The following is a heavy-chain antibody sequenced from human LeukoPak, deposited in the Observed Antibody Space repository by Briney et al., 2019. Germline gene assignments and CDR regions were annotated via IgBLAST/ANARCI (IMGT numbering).Heavy chain of an antibody. CDR2: IIPIFVTA. J-gene: IGHJ5*02. V-gene: IGHV1-69*13. D-gene: IGHD6-13*01. CDR3: ARGGWSGDSSSWFPSWFDP. Sequence: GASVKVSCKASGYSFTDYLIHWVRQAPGQGLEWMGGIIPIFVTANYAQKFQGRVTITADESTSTAYMELSSLRSEDTAVYYCARGGWSGDSSSWFPSWFDPWGQGTLVTVSS. CDR1: GYSFTDYL.